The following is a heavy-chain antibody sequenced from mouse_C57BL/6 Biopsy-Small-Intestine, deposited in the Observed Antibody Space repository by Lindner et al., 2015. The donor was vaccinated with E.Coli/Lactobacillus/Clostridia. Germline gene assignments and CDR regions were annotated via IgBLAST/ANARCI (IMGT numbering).Heavy chain of an antibody. V-gene: IGHV1-4*01. CDR1: GYAFTGYY. Sequence: SVKVSCKASGYAFTGYYMHWVRQAPGQGLEWMGWINPNTGGTHYAQRFQDRVTMTRDTSISTAFMELNRLTSDDTAVYYCAKSGFSYGPFDTWGQGTLVTVSS. CDR3: AKSGFSYGPFDT. J-gene: IGHJ4*01. D-gene: IGHD3-3*01. CDR2: INPNTGGT.